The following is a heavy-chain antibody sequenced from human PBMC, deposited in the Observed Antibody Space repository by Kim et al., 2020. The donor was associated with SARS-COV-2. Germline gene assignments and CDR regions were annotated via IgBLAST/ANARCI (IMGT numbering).Heavy chain of an antibody. J-gene: IGHJ4*02. Sequence: SVKGRFTISRDNAKNSLYLQMNSLRAEDTAVYYCARERDYYDSSGNFDYWGQGTLVTVSS. CDR3: ARERDYYDSSGNFDY. V-gene: IGHV3-21*01. D-gene: IGHD3-22*01.